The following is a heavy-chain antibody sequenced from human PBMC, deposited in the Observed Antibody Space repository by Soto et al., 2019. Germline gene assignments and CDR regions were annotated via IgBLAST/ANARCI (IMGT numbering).Heavy chain of an antibody. CDR2: IYYDGNT. J-gene: IGHJ5*02. CDR1: GGSITTSSHY. CDR3: ARLGAYYQSLDP. Sequence: SETLSLTCTVSGGSITTSSHYWGWIRQSPGKGLECIGNIYYDGNTYYNPSLKSRVTISLETSKSQFSLRLTSVTASDTAVYYCARLGAYYQSLDPWGQGTVVTVSS. V-gene: IGHV4-39*01. D-gene: IGHD2-21*01.